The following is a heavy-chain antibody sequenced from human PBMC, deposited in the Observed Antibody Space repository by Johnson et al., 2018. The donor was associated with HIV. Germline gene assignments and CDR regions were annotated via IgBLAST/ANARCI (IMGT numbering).Heavy chain of an antibody. CDR1: GFTFSSYA. V-gene: IGHV3-30*04. Sequence: QVQLVESGGGVVQPGRSLRLSCAASGFTFSSYAMHWVRQAPGKGLEWVAVISYDGSNKYYADSVKGRFTISRDNSKNTLYLQMNSLRAEDTAVYYCARDRSSGYSVTFDIWGQGTMVTVSS. CDR2: ISYDGSNK. D-gene: IGHD3-22*01. CDR3: ARDRSSGYSVTFDI. J-gene: IGHJ3*02.